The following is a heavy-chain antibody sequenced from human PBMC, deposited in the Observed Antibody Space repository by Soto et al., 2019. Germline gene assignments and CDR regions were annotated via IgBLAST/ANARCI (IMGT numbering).Heavy chain of an antibody. CDR3: VGSGWHDAFDI. Sequence: ASVKVSCKASGYTFTGYYMHWVRQAPGQGLERMGWINPNSGGTNYAQKFQGWVTMTRDTSISTAYMELSRLRSDDTAVYYCVGSGWHDAFDIWGQGTMVTVSS. CDR2: INPNSGGT. CDR1: GYTFTGYY. V-gene: IGHV1-2*04. D-gene: IGHD6-19*01. J-gene: IGHJ3*02.